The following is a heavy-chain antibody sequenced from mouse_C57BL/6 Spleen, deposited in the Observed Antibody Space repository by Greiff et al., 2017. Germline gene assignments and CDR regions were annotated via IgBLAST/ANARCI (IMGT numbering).Heavy chain of an antibody. CDR1: GYTFTSYW. J-gene: IGHJ2*01. CDR2: IDPSDSYT. CDR3: ARREGYSYYFDY. Sequence: QVQLQQPGAELVKPGASVRLSCKASGYTFTSYWMQWVKQRPGQGLEWIGEIDPSDSYTNYNQKFKGKATLTVDTSSSTAYMQLSSLTSEDSAVYYCARREGYSYYFDYWGQGTTLTVSS. D-gene: IGHD2-3*01. V-gene: IGHV1-50*01.